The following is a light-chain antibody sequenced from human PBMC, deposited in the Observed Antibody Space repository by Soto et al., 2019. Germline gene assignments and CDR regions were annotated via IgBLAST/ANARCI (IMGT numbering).Light chain of an antibody. V-gene: IGLV2-14*01. CDR3: SWLSTKSTPIV. J-gene: IGLJ7*01. Sequence: QSALSQPASMSGSPGQSITIPCTGASSDIGLYNYVSWYQHHPGKAPKLLISEVNIRPSGLSDRFSASKAGNTASLTISGLQPEDESYYYGSWLSTKSTPIVFGAGTQLTVL. CDR1: SSDIGLYNY. CDR2: EVN.